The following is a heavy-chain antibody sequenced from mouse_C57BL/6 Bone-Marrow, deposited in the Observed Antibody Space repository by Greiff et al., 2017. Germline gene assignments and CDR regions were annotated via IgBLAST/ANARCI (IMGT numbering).Heavy chain of an antibody. CDR1: GYTFTDYY. V-gene: IGHV1-26*01. Sequence: EVQLQQSGPELVKPGASVKISCKASGYTFTDYYMNWVKQSHGKSLEWIGDINPNNGGTSYNQKFKGKATLTVDKSSSTAYMELRSLTSEDSAVYYGARPYYYGSSSYYFDYWGQGTTLTVSS. D-gene: IGHD1-1*01. CDR2: INPNNGGT. J-gene: IGHJ2*01. CDR3: ARPYYYGSSSYYFDY.